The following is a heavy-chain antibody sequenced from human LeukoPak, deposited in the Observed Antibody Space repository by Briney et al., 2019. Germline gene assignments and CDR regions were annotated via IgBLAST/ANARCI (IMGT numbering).Heavy chain of an antibody. Sequence: SETLSLTCTVSGGSISSYYWSWIRQPAGKGLEWIGSIYHSGSTYYNPSLKSRVTISVDTSKNQFSLKLSSVTAADTAVYYCARVGGITMIVVLITDAFDIWGQGTMVTVSS. V-gene: IGHV4-4*07. CDR2: IYHSGST. D-gene: IGHD3-22*01. J-gene: IGHJ3*02. CDR3: ARVGGITMIVVLITDAFDI. CDR1: GGSISSYY.